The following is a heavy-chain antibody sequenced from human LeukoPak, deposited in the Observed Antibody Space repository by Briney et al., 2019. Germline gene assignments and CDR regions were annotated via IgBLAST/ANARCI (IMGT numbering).Heavy chain of an antibody. J-gene: IGHJ5*02. CDR2: INHSGST. Sequence: SETLSLTCAVYGGSFSGYYWSWIRQPPGKGLEWFGEINHSGSTNYNPSLKSRVTISVDTSKNQFSLKLSSVTAADTAVYYCARVWSRLLWFGESPNWFDPWGQGTLGTVSS. V-gene: IGHV4-34*01. CDR3: ARVWSRLLWFGESPNWFDP. CDR1: GGSFSGYY. D-gene: IGHD3-10*01.